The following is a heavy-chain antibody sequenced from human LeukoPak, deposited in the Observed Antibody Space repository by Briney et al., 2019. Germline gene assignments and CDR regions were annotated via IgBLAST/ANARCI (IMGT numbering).Heavy chain of an antibody. Sequence: PSETLSLTCTVSGGSISSYYWSWIRQPPGKGLEWIGYIYYSGSTNYNPSLKSRVTISVDTSKNQFSLKLSSVTAADTAVYYCARGLRSEWIAARRTYYYMDVWGKGTTVTVSS. CDR2: IYYSGST. CDR3: ARGLRSEWIAARRTYYYMDV. J-gene: IGHJ6*03. V-gene: IGHV4-59*12. CDR1: GGSISSYY. D-gene: IGHD6-6*01.